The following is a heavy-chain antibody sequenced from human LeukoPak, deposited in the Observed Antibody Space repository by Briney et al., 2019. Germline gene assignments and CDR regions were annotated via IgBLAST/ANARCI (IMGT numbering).Heavy chain of an antibody. CDR3: ASHYCSAGSCYFDG. J-gene: IGHJ4*02. CDR2: IYSAGDS. D-gene: IGHD2-8*02. CDR1: GFSISYNY. V-gene: IGHV3-53*01. Sequence: GGSRRLSCVVSGFSISYNYKSWVRQAPGKGLEWVSLIYSAGDSYYADSVKGRFIISKDNSKNTVYLQMNRLRPEDTAVYYCASHYCSAGSCYFDGWGQGTLVAVSS.